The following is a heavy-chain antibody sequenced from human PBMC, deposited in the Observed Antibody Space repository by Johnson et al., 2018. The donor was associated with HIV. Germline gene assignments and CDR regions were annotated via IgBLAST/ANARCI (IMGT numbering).Heavy chain of an antibody. V-gene: IGHV3-13*01. J-gene: IGHJ3*02. Sequence: EQLVESGGGLVQPGGSLRLSCAASGFTFSSYDIHWVRQATGKGLESVSPIGPAADTYYPGSVKGRFTVSRENAKNSLYLQMNSLRAEDTALYYCARDKYGVPSGAFDIWGQGTMVSVSS. CDR2: IGPAADT. CDR1: GFTFSSYD. CDR3: ARDKYGVPSGAFDI. D-gene: IGHD4-17*01.